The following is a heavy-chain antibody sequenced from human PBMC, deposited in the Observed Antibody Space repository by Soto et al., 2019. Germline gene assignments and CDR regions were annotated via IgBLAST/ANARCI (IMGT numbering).Heavy chain of an antibody. CDR2: IHYSGTT. CDR1: GDSISSSTYY. V-gene: IGHV4-39*07. Sequence: SETLSLTCTVSGDSISSSTYYWCWIRQPPGKGLEWIGSIHYSGTTHYNPSLKSRVTISVDTSKNQFSLKLSSVTAADTAVYYCARDKGYCSGGSCHNWFDPWGQGTLVTVSS. D-gene: IGHD2-15*01. J-gene: IGHJ5*02. CDR3: ARDKGYCSGGSCHNWFDP.